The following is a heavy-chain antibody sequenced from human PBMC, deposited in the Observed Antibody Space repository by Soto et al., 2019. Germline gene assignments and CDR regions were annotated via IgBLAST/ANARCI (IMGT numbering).Heavy chain of an antibody. Sequence: PSETLSLTCGVYGGSFSGYYWNWIRQPPGKGLEWIGEIDHSGYTNYNPSLKSRVTISVDTSKNQFSLRLTSVTAADTAVYYCARVRDWFDPWGQGTLVTV. V-gene: IGHV4-34*01. CDR2: IDHSGYT. D-gene: IGHD3-3*01. CDR3: ARVRDWFDP. J-gene: IGHJ5*02. CDR1: GGSFSGYY.